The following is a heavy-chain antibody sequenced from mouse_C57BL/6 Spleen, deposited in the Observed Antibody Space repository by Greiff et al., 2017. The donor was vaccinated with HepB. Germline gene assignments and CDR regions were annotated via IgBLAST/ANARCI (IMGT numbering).Heavy chain of an antibody. CDR3: ARDSPFGY. Sequence: EVQLVESGGGLVKPGGSLKLSCAASGFTFSSYAMSWVRQTPEKRLEWVATISDGGSYTYYPDNVKGRFTISRDNAKNNLYLQMSHLKSEDTAMYYCARDSPFGYWGQGTLVTVSA. D-gene: IGHD6-1*01. CDR1: GFTFSSYA. CDR2: ISDGGSYT. J-gene: IGHJ3*01. V-gene: IGHV5-4*01.